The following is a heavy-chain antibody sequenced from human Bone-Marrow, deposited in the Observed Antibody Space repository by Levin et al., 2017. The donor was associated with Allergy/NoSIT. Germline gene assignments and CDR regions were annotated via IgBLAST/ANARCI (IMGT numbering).Heavy chain of an antibody. CDR3: ARDQSFGFWTGSSYFSGLDV. V-gene: IGHV1-46*01. CDR2: INPSGGIT. Sequence: ASVKVSCKASGYTFTTYYIHWVRQAPGQGLEWMGAINPSGGITSFAQKFQDRVTMTRDTSTDTVNMELSSLRSDDTAVYYCARDQSFGFWTGSSYFSGLDVWGQGTTVAVSS. J-gene: IGHJ6*02. CDR1: GYTFTTYY. D-gene: IGHD3/OR15-3a*01.